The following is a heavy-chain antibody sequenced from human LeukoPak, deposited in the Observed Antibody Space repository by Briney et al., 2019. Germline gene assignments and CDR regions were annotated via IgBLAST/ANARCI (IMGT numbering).Heavy chain of an antibody. CDR2: IYHSGST. CDR3: ARVGYYDILTGLRDAAFDI. D-gene: IGHD3-9*01. Sequence: SETLSLTCAVSGYSISSGYYWGWIRQPPGKGLEWIGSIYHSGSTYYNPSLKSRVTISVGAYKTKFSLKLSSVTAADTAVYYCARVGYYDILTGLRDAAFDIWGQGTMVTVSS. J-gene: IGHJ3*02. V-gene: IGHV4-38-2*01. CDR1: GYSISSGYY.